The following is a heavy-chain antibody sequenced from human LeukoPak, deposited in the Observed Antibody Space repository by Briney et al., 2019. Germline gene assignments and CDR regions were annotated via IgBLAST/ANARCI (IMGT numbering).Heavy chain of an antibody. V-gene: IGHV4-34*01. CDR3: ARGYCSSTSCPRGRFDP. J-gene: IGHJ5*02. CDR2: INHSGST. Sequence: SETLSLTCAVYGGSFSGYYWSWLRQPPGKGLEWLGEINHSGSTNYNPSLKSRVTISVDTSKNQFSLKLSSVTAADTAVYYCARGYCSSTSCPRGRFDPWGQGTLVTVSS. D-gene: IGHD2-2*01. CDR1: GGSFSGYY.